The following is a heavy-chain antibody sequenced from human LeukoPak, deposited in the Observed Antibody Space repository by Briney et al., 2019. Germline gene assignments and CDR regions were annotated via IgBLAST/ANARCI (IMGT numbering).Heavy chain of an antibody. V-gene: IGHV1-18*01. D-gene: IGHD2-15*01. CDR3: ARVFCSGGNCYRYFDY. CDR2: ISAYNGST. CDR1: GYTFTSYG. J-gene: IGHJ4*02. Sequence: ASVKVSCKASGYTFTSYGISWVRQAPGQGLEWMGWISAYNGSTNYAQKLQGRVTMTTDTSTSTAYMELRSLRSDDTAVYYCARVFCSGGNCYRYFDYWGQGTLATVSS.